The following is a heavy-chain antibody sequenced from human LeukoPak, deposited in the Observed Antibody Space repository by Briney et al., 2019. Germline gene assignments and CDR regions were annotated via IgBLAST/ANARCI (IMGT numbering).Heavy chain of an antibody. CDR3: ASGLVTGADY. J-gene: IGHJ4*02. CDR2: MNPNRGNT. V-gene: IGHV1-8*01. CDR1: GYTFTSYD. D-gene: IGHD3/OR15-3a*01. Sequence: ASVKVSCKASGYTFTSYDINWVRQATGRGLEGRGWMNPNRGNTGYAQKFQGRLTMTRNTSISTAYIELSTLRSEATAAYYCASGLVTGADYWGQGTLVTVSS.